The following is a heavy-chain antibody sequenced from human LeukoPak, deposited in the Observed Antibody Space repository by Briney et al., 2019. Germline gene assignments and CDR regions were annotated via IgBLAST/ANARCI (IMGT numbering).Heavy chain of an antibody. CDR2: IYHSGST. V-gene: IGHV4-38-2*02. J-gene: IGHJ4*02. CDR1: GYSISSGYY. Sequence: SETLSLTCTASGYSISSGYYWGWIRQPPGKGLEWIGSIYHSGSTYYNPSLKSRVTISVDTSKNQFSLKLSSVTAADTAVYYCARDSLLGDILTGYLYYFDYWGQGTLVTVSS. CDR3: ARDSLLGDILTGYLYYFDY. D-gene: IGHD3-9*01.